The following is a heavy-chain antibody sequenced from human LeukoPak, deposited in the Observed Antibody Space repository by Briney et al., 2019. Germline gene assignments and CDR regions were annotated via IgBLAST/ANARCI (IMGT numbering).Heavy chain of an antibody. J-gene: IGHJ4*02. Sequence: GGSLRLSCAASGFIVSYNYMNWVRQAPGKGLEWVSYISSSGSTIYYADSVKGRFTISRDNAKNSLYLQMNSLRAEDTAVYYCASSDYYGSGSYIDYWGQGTLVTVSS. CDR3: ASSDYYGSGSYIDY. V-gene: IGHV3-11*04. D-gene: IGHD3-10*01. CDR1: GFIVSYNY. CDR2: ISSSGSTI.